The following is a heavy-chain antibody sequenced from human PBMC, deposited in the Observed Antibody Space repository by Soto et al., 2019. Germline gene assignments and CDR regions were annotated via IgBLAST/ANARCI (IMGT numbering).Heavy chain of an antibody. V-gene: IGHV1-18*04. CDR2: ISAYNGNT. Sequence: ASVKVSCKASGYTFTSYGISWVRQAPGQGLEWMGWISAYNGNTNYAQKLQGRVTMTTDTSTSTAYMELRSLRSDDTAVYYCARVSANPSKYYFDYWGQGTLVTVSS. J-gene: IGHJ4*02. CDR3: ARVSANPSKYYFDY. CDR1: GYTFTSYG.